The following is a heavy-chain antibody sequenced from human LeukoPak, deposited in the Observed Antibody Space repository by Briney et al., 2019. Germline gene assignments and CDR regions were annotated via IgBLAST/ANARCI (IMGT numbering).Heavy chain of an antibody. CDR1: GFTXXSAW. Sequence: SGFTXXSAWMSWVRQAPGKGLEWVANVNQDGSGKYYVDSVKGRFTISKDNAKNSLYLQMNSLRAEDTAVYYCTSANYGPAYWGQGTLVTVSS. D-gene: IGHD5-24*01. CDR2: VNQDGSGK. V-gene: IGHV3-7*01. J-gene: IGHJ4*02. CDR3: TSANYGPAY.